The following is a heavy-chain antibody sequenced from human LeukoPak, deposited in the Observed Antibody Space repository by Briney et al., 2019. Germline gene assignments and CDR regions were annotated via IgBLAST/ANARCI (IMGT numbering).Heavy chain of an antibody. CDR3: AKDATASPYFHWFDN. Sequence: GGSLRLSCAASGFTFSSYAMNWVRQAPRKGLEWVAGISSGDRTFHAESVKGRSTISRDKSKDTLYLQMNSLRAEDTAVYYCAKDATASPYFHWFDNWGQGTQVIVSS. J-gene: IGHJ4*02. V-gene: IGHV3-23*01. D-gene: IGHD3-9*01. CDR2: ISSGDRT. CDR1: GFTFSSYA.